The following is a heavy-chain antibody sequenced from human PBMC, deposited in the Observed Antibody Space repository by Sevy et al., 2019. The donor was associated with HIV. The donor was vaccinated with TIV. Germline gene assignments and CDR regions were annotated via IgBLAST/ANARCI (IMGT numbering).Heavy chain of an antibody. D-gene: IGHD3-22*01. Sequence: GRSLRLSCAASGFTFTEFVMSWVRQSPGKGLEWVSTINSGGGSTDYADSVKGRFTISRDNSQNTQDLQMNSLRAEDTAVYYCAKDVVGGYYDSSGYSDHWGQGTLVTVSS. V-gene: IGHV3-23*01. CDR2: INSGGGST. CDR1: GFTFTEFV. CDR3: AKDVVGGYYDSSGYSDH. J-gene: IGHJ4*02.